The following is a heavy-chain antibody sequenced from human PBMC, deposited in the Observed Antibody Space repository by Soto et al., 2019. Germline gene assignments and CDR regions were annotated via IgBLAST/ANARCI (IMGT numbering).Heavy chain of an antibody. CDR3: AKGIYYYDSSGYYYYYYGMDV. CDR1: GFTFSRYA. Sequence: GWSLRLCCAASGFTFSRYAMSWCRQAPGKGLEWVSAISGSGGSTYYADSVKGRFTISRDNSKNTLSVQMNSLRAEDTAVYYCAKGIYYYDSSGYYYYYYGMDVWGQGTTVTV. D-gene: IGHD3-22*01. J-gene: IGHJ6*02. CDR2: ISGSGGST. V-gene: IGHV3-23*01.